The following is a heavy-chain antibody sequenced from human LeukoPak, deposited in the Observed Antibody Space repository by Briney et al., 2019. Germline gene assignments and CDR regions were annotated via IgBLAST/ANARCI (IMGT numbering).Heavy chain of an antibody. CDR1: GYTFTSYG. Sequence: GASVKVSCKASGYTFTSYGISGVRQAPGQGLEGMGWISAYNGNTNYAQKLQGRVTMTTDTSTSTAYMELRSLRSDDTAVYYCARSYRPYYYYMDVWGKGTTVTVSS. CDR3: ARSYRPYYYYMDV. J-gene: IGHJ6*03. CDR2: ISAYNGNT. V-gene: IGHV1-18*01. D-gene: IGHD3-10*01.